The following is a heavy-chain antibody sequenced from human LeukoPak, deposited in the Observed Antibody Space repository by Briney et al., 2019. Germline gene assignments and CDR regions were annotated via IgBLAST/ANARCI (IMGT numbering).Heavy chain of an antibody. J-gene: IGHJ4*02. D-gene: IGHD2/OR15-2a*01. CDR2: INPNSGGT. V-gene: IGHV1-2*02. CDR1: GYTFTGYY. CDR3: ARSPGRILFVDY. Sequence: ASVKVSCKASGYTFTGYYIHWVRQAPGQGLEWMGWINPNSGGTNYAQKFQGRVTMTRDTSISTAYMELSRLRSDDTAVYYCARSPGRILFVDYWGQGTLVTVSS.